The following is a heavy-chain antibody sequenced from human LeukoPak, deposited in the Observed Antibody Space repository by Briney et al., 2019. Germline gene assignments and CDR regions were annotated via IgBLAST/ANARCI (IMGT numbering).Heavy chain of an antibody. CDR2: INHSGST. CDR3: ASLGTRRRCTAQPYYFDY. J-gene: IGHJ4*02. Sequence: PSETLSLTCAVYGGSFSGHYWSWIRQPPGKGLEWIGEINHSGSTNYNPSLKSRVTISVDTSKIQFSLKLSSVTAADTAVYYCASLGTRRRCTAQPYYFDYWGQGTLVTVSS. D-gene: IGHD1-14*01. CDR1: GGSFSGHY. V-gene: IGHV4-34*01.